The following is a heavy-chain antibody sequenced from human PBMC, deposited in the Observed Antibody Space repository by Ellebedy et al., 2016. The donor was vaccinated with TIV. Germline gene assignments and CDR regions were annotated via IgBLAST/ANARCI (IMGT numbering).Heavy chain of an antibody. D-gene: IGHD3-10*01. CDR2: IYHTGTT. CDR3: ARSGFGQLSGLDV. V-gene: IGHV4-59*08. Sequence: MPGGSLRLSCTVSGGSISNYYWSWIRQPPGKGLEWIGYIYHTGTTNYNPSLKSRVTISVDTSKNQFSLKLSSVTAADTAVYYCARSGFGQLSGLDVWGQGTTVTVSS. J-gene: IGHJ6*02. CDR1: GGSISNYY.